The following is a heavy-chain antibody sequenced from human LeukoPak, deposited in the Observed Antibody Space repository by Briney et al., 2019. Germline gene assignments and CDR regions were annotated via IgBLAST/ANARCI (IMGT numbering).Heavy chain of an antibody. V-gene: IGHV4-59*01. Sequence: AETLSLTCTVSGGSFSDYYWTWLRQPPGKGLEWIGYSGSTNYNPSLKSRVTIPIDMSKRHFSLTLSSVTAADTAVYYCARTRRHYYGSGKNLTPWPAGLDAWGQGTTVIVS. CDR1: GGSFSDYY. D-gene: IGHD3-10*01. CDR2: SGST. CDR3: ARTRRHYYGSGKNLTPWPAGLDA. J-gene: IGHJ6*02.